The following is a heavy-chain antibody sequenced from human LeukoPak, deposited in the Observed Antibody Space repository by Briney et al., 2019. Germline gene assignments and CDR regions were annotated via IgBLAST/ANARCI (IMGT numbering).Heavy chain of an antibody. CDR1: GFTFSSYS. CDR2: ISSSSSYI. Sequence: GGSLRLSCAASGFTFSSYSMNWVRQAPGKGLEWVSSISSSSSYIYYADSVKGRFTISRDNAKNSLYLQMNSLRAEDTAVYYCARDLEKRRSLGRYYYYGMDVWGQGTTVTVSS. V-gene: IGHV3-21*01. D-gene: IGHD1-1*01. J-gene: IGHJ6*02. CDR3: ARDLEKRRSLGRYYYYGMDV.